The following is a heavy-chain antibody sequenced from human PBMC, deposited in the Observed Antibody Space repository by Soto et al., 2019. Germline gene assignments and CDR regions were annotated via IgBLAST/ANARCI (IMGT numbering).Heavy chain of an antibody. J-gene: IGHJ5*02. CDR1: GGSFSGYY. V-gene: IGHV4-34*01. CDR2: VNDSGNS. CDR3: ARVRRWLPEEMVDL. Sequence: SETLSLTCGVSGGSFSGYYCSWIRQPPGKGLVWIGEVNDSGNSNYNPSLKRRVVISVDTPKNEFSLKMNTVTAADTGVYYCARVRRWLPEEMVDLWGQGALVTVSS. D-gene: IGHD5-12*01.